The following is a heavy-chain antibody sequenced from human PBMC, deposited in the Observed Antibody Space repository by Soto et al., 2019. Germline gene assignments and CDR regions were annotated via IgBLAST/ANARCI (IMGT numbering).Heavy chain of an antibody. V-gene: IGHV3-64*01. CDR3: ARGGSDYYFDY. D-gene: IGHD2-21*02. J-gene: IGHJ4*02. CDR2: INRNGGST. CDR1: GFTFSSYA. Sequence: EVQLVESGGGLVQPGGSLRLSCAASGFTFSSYAMHWVRQAPGKGLKYVSTINRNGGSTYYANSVKGRFTISRDNSKNTLYLQMGSLRAEDMAVYYCARGGSDYYFDYWGQGTLVTVSS.